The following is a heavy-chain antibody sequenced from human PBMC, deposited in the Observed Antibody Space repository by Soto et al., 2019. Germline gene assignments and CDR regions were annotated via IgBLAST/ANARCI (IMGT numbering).Heavy chain of an antibody. D-gene: IGHD6-13*01. CDR3: AIHPPHIAAAGTPREDFDY. V-gene: IGHV1-18*01. J-gene: IGHJ4*02. CDR1: GYTFTSYG. CDR2: ISAYNGKT. Sequence: ASVKVSCKASGYTFTSYGISWVRQAPGQGLEWMGWISAYNGKTNYAQKLQGRVTMTTDTSTSTAYMELRSLRYDDTAVYYCAIHPPHIAAAGTPREDFDYWVQGTLVTVSS.